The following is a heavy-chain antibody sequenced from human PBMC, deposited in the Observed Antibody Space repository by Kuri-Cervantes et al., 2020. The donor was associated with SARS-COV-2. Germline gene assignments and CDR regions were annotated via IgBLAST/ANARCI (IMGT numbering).Heavy chain of an antibody. D-gene: IGHD6-6*01. V-gene: IGHV4-4*02. CDR1: GGFISSSNW. Sequence: SETLSLTCAVSGGFISSSNWWSWVRQPPGKGLEWIGEIYHSGSTNYNPSLKSRVTISVDKSKNQFSLKLSSVTAADTAVYYCARTYSSSSLFYDYWGQGTLVPSPQ. CDR3: ARTYSSSSLFYDY. CDR2: IYHSGST. J-gene: IGHJ4*02.